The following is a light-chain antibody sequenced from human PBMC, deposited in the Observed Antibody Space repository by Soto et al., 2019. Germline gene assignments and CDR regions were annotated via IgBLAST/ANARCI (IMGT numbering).Light chain of an antibody. CDR1: SGHSSYA. J-gene: IGLJ2*01. CDR2: LNSDGSH. V-gene: IGLV4-69*01. Sequence: QLVLTQSPSASASLGASVKLTCTLSSGHSSYAIAWHQQQPEKGPRYLAKLNSDGSHSKGDGIPDRLSGSSSGDERYLTISSLQSEDEADYYCQTWGTGIVVFGGGTKVTVL. CDR3: QTWGTGIVV.